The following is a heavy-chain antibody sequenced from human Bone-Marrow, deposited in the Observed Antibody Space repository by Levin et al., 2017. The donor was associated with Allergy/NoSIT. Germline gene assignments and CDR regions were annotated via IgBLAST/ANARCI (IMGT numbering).Heavy chain of an antibody. J-gene: IGHJ4*02. Sequence: GGSLRLSCAASGFTFSSYGMHWVRQAPGKGLEWVAVISYDGSNKYYADSVKGRFTISRDNSKNTLYLQMNSLRAEDTAVYYCVTRSSSSVPPFPPIDYWGQGTLDTVSS. D-gene: IGHD6-6*01. CDR2: ISYDGSNK. CDR3: VTRSSSSVPPFPPIDY. CDR1: GFTFSSYG. V-gene: IGHV3-30*03.